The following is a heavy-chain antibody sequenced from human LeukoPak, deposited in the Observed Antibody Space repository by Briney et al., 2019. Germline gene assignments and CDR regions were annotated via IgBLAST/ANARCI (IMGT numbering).Heavy chain of an antibody. CDR2: IYSDGST. CDR3: ARRPDYGGTPTFDY. D-gene: IGHD4-23*01. V-gene: IGHV3-66*01. CDR1: GFLFSTYS. Sequence: PGGSLRLSCAASGFLFSTYSMNWVRQAPGKGLEWVSVIYSDGSTYYADSVKGRFTISRDNSKNTVHLQMKSLRAEDTAVYFCARRPDYGGTPTFDYWGQGTLVTVSS. J-gene: IGHJ4*02.